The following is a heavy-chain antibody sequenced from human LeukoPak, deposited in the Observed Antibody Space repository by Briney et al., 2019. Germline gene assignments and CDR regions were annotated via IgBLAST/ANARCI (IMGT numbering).Heavy chain of an antibody. D-gene: IGHD2-15*01. CDR3: ARLRWWPSWFDP. CDR1: GGSISSYY. J-gene: IGHJ5*02. CDR2: IYYSGST. Sequence: SETLSLTCTVSGGSISSYYWRWIRQPPGKGLEWIGYIYYSGSTNYNPSLKSRVTISVDTSKNQFSLKLSSVTAADTAVYYCARLRWWPSWFDPWGQGTLVTVSS. V-gene: IGHV4-59*08.